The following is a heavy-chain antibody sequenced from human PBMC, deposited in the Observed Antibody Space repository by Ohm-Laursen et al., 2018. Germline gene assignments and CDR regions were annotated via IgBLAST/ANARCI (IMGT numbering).Heavy chain of an antibody. CDR2: ADSGGSAT. J-gene: IGHJ4*02. D-gene: IGHD5-12*01. CDR1: GFTFSTYQ. Sequence: SLRLSCAASGFTFSTYQMHWVRHGPGKGVVWVSRADSGGSATSYADSVKGRFTISRDNAKNTVNLEMSSLRAEDTALYYCVGGYITVFHYWGQGTLLSVSS. V-gene: IGHV3-74*01. CDR3: VGGYITVFHY.